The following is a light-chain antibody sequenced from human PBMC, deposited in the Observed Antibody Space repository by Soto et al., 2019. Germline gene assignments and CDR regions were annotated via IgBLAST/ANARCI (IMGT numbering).Light chain of an antibody. CDR2: DVS. CDR3: CSYAGSFTWV. Sequence: QSVLTQPRSVSGSPGQSVTISCTGTSSDVGGYNYVSWYQHLPGKAPKLMIFDVSKRPSGVPDRFSGSKSGNTASLTISGLQAEVEADYYCCSYAGSFTWVFGGGTKLTVL. CDR1: SSDVGGYNY. J-gene: IGLJ3*02. V-gene: IGLV2-11*01.